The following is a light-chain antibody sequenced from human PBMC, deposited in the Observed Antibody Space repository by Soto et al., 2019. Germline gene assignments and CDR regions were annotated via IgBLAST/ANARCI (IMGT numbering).Light chain of an antibody. CDR2: GAS. CDR3: QQYDTSLPYT. V-gene: IGKV3-20*01. CDR1: QSVNNNY. Sequence: EIVLTQSPGTLSLSPGDRATLSCEASQSVNNNYLAWYQHKPGQAPRLLIYGASSRATGIPDRFSGSGSGTDFTLTIRRLEPEDFAVYYCQQYDTSLPYTFGGGTQVDIK. J-gene: IGKJ4*01.